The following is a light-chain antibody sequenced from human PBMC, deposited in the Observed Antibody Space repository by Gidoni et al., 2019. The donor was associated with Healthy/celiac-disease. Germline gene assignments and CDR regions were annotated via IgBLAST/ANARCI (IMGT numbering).Light chain of an antibody. CDR1: SSNIGSNY. Sequence: QSVLTQPPQPSGTPGMGFTIYCSESSSNIGSNYVYWYQQLPGTAPNLLIYRNNQRPSGVPDRFSGSKSGTSASLAISGLRSEDEADYYCAAWDDSLSGPVFGGGTKLTVL. J-gene: IGLJ3*02. CDR2: RNN. V-gene: IGLV1-47*01. CDR3: AAWDDSLSGPV.